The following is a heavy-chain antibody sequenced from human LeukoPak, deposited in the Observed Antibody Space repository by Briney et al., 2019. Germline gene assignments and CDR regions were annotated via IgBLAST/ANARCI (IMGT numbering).Heavy chain of an antibody. J-gene: IGHJ4*02. Sequence: PSETLSLTCTVSGGSISSYYWSWIRQPPGKGLEWIGYIYYSGSTNYNPSLKSRVTISVDTSKNQFSLKLSSVTAADTAVYYCARSAPGAYDILTGYYPNYFDYWGQGTLVTVSS. CDR3: ARSAPGAYDILTGYYPNYFDY. D-gene: IGHD3-9*01. CDR1: GGSISSYY. CDR2: IYYSGST. V-gene: IGHV4-59*01.